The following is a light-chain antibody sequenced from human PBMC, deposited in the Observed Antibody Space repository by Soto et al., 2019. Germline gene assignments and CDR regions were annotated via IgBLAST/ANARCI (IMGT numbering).Light chain of an antibody. Sequence: NFMLTQPHSMSESPGKTITISCTRSSGSIASHYVQWYQQRPGSAPTTVIYEDKRRPSGVPDRFSGSIDSSSNSASLTISGLEAEDEADYYCQSSNTSDHWVCGGGTKLTVL. CDR1: SGSIASHY. CDR2: EDK. J-gene: IGLJ3*02. CDR3: QSSNTSDHWV. V-gene: IGLV6-57*04.